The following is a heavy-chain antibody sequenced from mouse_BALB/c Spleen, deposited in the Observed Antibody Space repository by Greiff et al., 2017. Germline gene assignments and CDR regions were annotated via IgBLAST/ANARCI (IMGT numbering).Heavy chain of an antibody. CDR1: GYTFTSYY. V-gene: IGHV1S81*02. Sequence: VQLQQSGAELVKPGASVKLSCKASGYTFTSYYMYWVKQRPGQGLEWIGEINPSNGGTNFNEKFKSKATLTVDKSSSTAYMQLSSPTSEDSAVYYCTRDYRYDRFAYWGQGTLVTVSA. CDR2: INPSNGGT. CDR3: TRDYRYDRFAY. J-gene: IGHJ3*01. D-gene: IGHD2-14*01.